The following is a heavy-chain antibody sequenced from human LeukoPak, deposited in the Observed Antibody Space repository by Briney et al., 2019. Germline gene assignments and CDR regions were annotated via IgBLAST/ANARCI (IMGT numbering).Heavy chain of an antibody. CDR3: ATDGQSSGWYGFDY. J-gene: IGHJ4*02. V-gene: IGHV3-21*01. CDR2: ITSPVGHI. CDR1: GFTFSTYS. D-gene: IGHD6-19*01. Sequence: GGSLRLSCAASGFTFSTYSMNWVRQAPGKGLEWVASITSPVGHIYYADSLKGRITISRDNAKSSLYLQMDSLRAEDTAVYYCATDGQSSGWYGFDYWGQGTLVTVSS.